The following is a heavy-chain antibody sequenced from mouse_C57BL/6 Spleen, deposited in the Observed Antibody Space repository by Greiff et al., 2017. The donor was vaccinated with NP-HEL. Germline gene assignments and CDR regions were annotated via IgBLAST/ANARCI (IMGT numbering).Heavy chain of an antibody. CDR1: GFTFSSYG. V-gene: IGHV5-6*01. CDR3: ARGDDYDVGFAY. Sequence: EVQLVESGGDLVKPGGSLKLSCAASGFTFSSYGMSWVRQTPDKRLEWVATISSGGSYTYYPDSVKGRFTISRDNAKNTLYLQMSSLKSEDTAMYYCARGDDYDVGFAYWGQGTLVTVSA. J-gene: IGHJ3*01. D-gene: IGHD2-4*01. CDR2: ISSGGSYT.